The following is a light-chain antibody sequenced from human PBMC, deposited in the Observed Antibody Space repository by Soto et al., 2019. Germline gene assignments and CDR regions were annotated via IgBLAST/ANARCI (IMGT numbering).Light chain of an antibody. CDR3: QQFYYYAHT. V-gene: IGKV1-39*01. CDR1: HTIATY. Sequence: DIQITQSPSSLSASVGDRVTLTCRASHTIATYLNWYQQKAGKVPEVLIYGASTLQVGVPSRFTGSGYGTDFTLTINNVQPEDFATYYCQQFYYYAHTFGQGTKLEVK. J-gene: IGKJ2*01. CDR2: GAS.